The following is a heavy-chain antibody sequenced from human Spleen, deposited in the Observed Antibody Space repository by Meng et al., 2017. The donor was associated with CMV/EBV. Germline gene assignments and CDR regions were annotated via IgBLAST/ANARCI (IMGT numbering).Heavy chain of an antibody. V-gene: IGHV3-21*01. Sequence: GESLKISCAASTFTFTSYAMAWVRQAPGKGLEWVSSISSSSSYIYYADSVKGRFTISRDNAKNSLYLQMNSLRAEDTAVYYCARDRAIAALTYFDYWGQGTLVTVSS. D-gene: IGHD6-6*01. CDR1: TFTFTSYA. CDR2: ISSSSSYI. J-gene: IGHJ4*02. CDR3: ARDRAIAALTYFDY.